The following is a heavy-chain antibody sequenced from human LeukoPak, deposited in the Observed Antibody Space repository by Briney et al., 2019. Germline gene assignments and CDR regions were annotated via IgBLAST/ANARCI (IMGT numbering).Heavy chain of an antibody. D-gene: IGHD3-3*02. Sequence: GGSLRLSCAASGFTFSSYGMHWVRQAPGKGLEWVAVIWYDGSNKYYADSVKGRFTISRDNSKNTLYLQMNSLRAEDTAVYYCAKDLSVFGDAFDIWGQGTMATVSS. CDR1: GFTFSSYG. CDR2: IWYDGSNK. J-gene: IGHJ3*02. CDR3: AKDLSVFGDAFDI. V-gene: IGHV3-33*06.